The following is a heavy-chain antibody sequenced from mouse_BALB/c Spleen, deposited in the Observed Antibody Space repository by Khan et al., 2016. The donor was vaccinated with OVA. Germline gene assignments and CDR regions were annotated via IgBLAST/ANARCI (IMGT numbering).Heavy chain of an antibody. CDR3: ARTHER. CDR1: GYTFTSYT. Sequence: QVQLKQSGAELARPGASVKMSCKASGYTFTSYTMHWVKQRPGQGLEWIGYINPSSGYPKYTQKFKDRATLTADKSSSTAYMQLSSPTSEDSAVYYCARTHERWGQDTTLTVSS. V-gene: IGHV1-4*01. J-gene: IGHJ2*01. CDR2: INPSSGYP.